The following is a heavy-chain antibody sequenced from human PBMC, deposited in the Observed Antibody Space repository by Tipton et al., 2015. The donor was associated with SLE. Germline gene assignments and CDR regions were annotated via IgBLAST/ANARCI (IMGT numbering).Heavy chain of an antibody. J-gene: IGHJ4*02. CDR2: TYDGSDD. V-gene: IGHV3-30*02. CDR3: VKVGFGWYGPDY. D-gene: IGHD6-19*01. Sequence: QLVQSGGGVVQPGGSLRLSCAASGFTFSSYGMHWVRQSPGRGLELVTFTYDGSDDYYSDSVKGRFTISRDNSRNTLYLQMNSLSAEDTAIYYCVKVGFGWYGPDYWGQGTLVTVSS. CDR1: GFTFSSYG.